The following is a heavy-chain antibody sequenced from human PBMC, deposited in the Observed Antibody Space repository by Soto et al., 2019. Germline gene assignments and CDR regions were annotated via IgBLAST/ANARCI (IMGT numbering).Heavy chain of an antibody. CDR1: GYTFTSYG. V-gene: IGHV1-18*01. D-gene: IGHD3-10*01. Sequence: ASVKVSCKASGYTFTSYGISWVRQAPGQGLEWMGWISAYNGNTNYAQKLQGRVTMTRDTSTSTVYMELSSLRSEDTAVYYCASHRLLWFGELFGPFDYWGQGTLVTVSS. J-gene: IGHJ4*02. CDR2: ISAYNGNT. CDR3: ASHRLLWFGELFGPFDY.